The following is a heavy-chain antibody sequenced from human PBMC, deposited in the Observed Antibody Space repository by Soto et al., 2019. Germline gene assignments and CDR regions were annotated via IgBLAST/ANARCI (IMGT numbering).Heavy chain of an antibody. J-gene: IGHJ4*02. D-gene: IGHD1-1*01. CDR3: ARRDNWSDSHFDY. CDR1: GGSISSCNW. CDR2: IYHSGST. V-gene: IGHV4-4*02. Sequence: PSETLSLTCDVSGGSISSCNWESWVRLPPGTGLEWIGEIYHSGSTNYNPPQKRRVTISVDMSKNQFSLKLSSVTAADTAVYYCARRDNWSDSHFDYWGRGTLVTVSS.